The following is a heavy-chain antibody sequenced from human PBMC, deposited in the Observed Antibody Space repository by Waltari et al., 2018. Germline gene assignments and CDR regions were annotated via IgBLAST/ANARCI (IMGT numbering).Heavy chain of an antibody. CDR1: GYTFTGYY. J-gene: IGHJ4*02. V-gene: IGHV1-2*02. Sequence: QVQLVQSGAEVKKPGASVTVSCKASGYTFTGYYMHWVRQAPGQGLEWMGWINPNSGGTNAAQKFQCRVTMTRDTSISTAYMELSRLRSDDTAVYYCARDPGYDSSGYIFDYWGQGTLVTVSS. CDR3: ARDPGYDSSGYIFDY. D-gene: IGHD3-22*01. CDR2: INPNSGGT.